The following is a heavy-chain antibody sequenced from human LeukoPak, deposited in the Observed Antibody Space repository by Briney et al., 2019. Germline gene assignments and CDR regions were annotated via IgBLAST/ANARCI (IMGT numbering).Heavy chain of an antibody. CDR1: GGTFSSYA. J-gene: IGHJ2*01. Sequence: GASLKVSCKASGGTFSSYAISWVRQAPGQGLEWMGGIIPIFGTANYAQKFQGRVTITADKSTSTAYMEMSSLRSEDTAVYYCARGSGDIVVVPAALSRITDWYFDLWGRGTLVTVSS. V-gene: IGHV1-69*06. D-gene: IGHD2-2*01. CDR3: ARGSGDIVVVPAALSRITDWYFDL. CDR2: IIPIFGTA.